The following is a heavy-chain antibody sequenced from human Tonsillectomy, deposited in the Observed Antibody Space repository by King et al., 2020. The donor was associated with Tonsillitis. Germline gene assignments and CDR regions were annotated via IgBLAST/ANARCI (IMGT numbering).Heavy chain of an antibody. Sequence: VQLVESGGGLVQPGGSLRLSCAASGFTFTNYAMSWVRQAPGKGLEWVSVISGSGGSTYYADSVKGRFTISSDNSKNTLYLQMNSLRAEDTAVYYCAKTSGGYGSVSYYSYYYYGMDVWGQGTTVTVSS. CDR1: GFTFTNYA. D-gene: IGHD3-10*01. CDR2: ISGSGGST. J-gene: IGHJ6*02. CDR3: AKTSGGYGSVSYYSYYYYGMDV. V-gene: IGHV3-23*04.